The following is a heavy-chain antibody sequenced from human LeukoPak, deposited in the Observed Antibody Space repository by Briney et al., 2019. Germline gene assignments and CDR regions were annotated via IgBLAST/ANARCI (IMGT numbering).Heavy chain of an antibody. CDR3: ARRMDGYNLAFDY. CDR2: ISYDGSNK. D-gene: IGHD5-24*01. CDR1: GFTFSGYA. J-gene: IGHJ4*02. Sequence: QPGGSLRLSCAASGFTFSGYAMHWVRQAPGKGLEWVAVISYDGSNKYYADSVKGRFTISRDNSKNTLYLQMNSLRAEDTAVYYCARRMDGYNLAFDYWGQGTLVTVSS. V-gene: IGHV3-30*04.